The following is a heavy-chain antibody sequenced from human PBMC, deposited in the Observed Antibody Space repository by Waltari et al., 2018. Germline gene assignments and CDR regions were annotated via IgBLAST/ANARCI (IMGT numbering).Heavy chain of an antibody. Sequence: QLQLQESGPGLVKPSETLSLTCTVSGGSISSSSYYWGWIRQPPGKGLEWIGSIYYSGSTYYSPSLKSRVTISVATSKIHCSLKLSSVTAADTAVYYCARRRDGDYNYWGQGTLVTVSS. J-gene: IGHJ4*02. D-gene: IGHD4-17*01. CDR3: ARRRDGDYNY. V-gene: IGHV4-39*07. CDR2: IYYSGST. CDR1: GGSISSSSYY.